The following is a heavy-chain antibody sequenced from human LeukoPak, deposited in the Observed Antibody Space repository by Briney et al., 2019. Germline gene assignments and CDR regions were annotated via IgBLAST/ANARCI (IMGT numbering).Heavy chain of an antibody. V-gene: IGHV1-2*02. CDR2: INPNSGGT. CDR1: GYTFTGYY. Sequence: ASVKVSCKASGYTFTGYYMHWVRQAPGQGIEWMGWINPNSGGTNYAQKFQGRVTMTRDTSISTAYMELSRLRSDDTAVYYCARDRILTTSYNWFDPWGQGTLVTVSS. J-gene: IGHJ5*02. CDR3: ARDRILTTSYNWFDP. D-gene: IGHD1-1*01.